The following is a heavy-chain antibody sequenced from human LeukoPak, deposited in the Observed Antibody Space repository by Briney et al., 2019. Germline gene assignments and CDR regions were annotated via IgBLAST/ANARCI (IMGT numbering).Heavy chain of an antibody. Sequence: SETLSLTCTVSGGSISSGGYYWSWIRQHPGKGLEWIGYIYYSGSTYYNPSLKSRVTISVDTSKNQFSLKLSSVTAADTAVYYCAREEYYYDSSGFFYWGQGTLVTVSS. CDR2: IYYSGST. V-gene: IGHV4-61*08. CDR3: AREEYYYDSSGFFY. CDR1: GGSISSGGYY. D-gene: IGHD3-22*01. J-gene: IGHJ4*02.